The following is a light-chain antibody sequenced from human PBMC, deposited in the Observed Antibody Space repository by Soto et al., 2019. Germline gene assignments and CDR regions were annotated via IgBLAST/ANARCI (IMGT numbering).Light chain of an antibody. J-gene: IGKJ5*01. CDR2: DAS. CDR1: QSVSSY. Sequence: EIVLTQSPATLSLPPGERATLSCRASQSVSSYLAWYQQKPGQAPRLLIYDASSRATGIPARFSGSGSGTDFTLTISSLEPEDFAVYYCQQRSNWPPITFGQGTRLEIK. V-gene: IGKV3-11*01. CDR3: QQRSNWPPIT.